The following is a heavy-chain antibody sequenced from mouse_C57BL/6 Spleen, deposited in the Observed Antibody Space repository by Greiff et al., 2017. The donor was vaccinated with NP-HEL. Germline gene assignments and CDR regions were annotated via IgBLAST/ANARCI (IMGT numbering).Heavy chain of an antibody. Sequence: EVKLMESGPELVKPGASVKISCKASGYSFTGYFMNWVKQSHGKSLEWIGGINPYNGDTFYNQKFKGKATLTVDKSSSTAHMELLSLTSEDFAVYYCARGFDYYGSSYDYFDYWGQGTTLTVSS. V-gene: IGHV1-37*01. D-gene: IGHD1-1*01. CDR2: INPYNGDT. CDR1: GYSFTGYF. CDR3: ARGFDYYGSSYDYFDY. J-gene: IGHJ2*01.